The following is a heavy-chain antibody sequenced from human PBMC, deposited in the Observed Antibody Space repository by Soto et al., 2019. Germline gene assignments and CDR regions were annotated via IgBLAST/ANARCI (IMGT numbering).Heavy chain of an antibody. CDR1: GGSISSGGYS. D-gene: IGHD1-26*01. J-gene: IGHJ4*02. CDR2: IYHSGST. Sequence: QLQLQESGSGLVKPSQTLSLTCAVSGGSISSGGYSWSWIRQPPGKGLEWIGYIYHSGSTYYNPSIKGRVTTSVDRSKHQFSLKLSSVPAADTAVYYCAAGGGLPRYYWGQGTLVTVSS. CDR3: AAGGGLPRYY. V-gene: IGHV4-30-2*01.